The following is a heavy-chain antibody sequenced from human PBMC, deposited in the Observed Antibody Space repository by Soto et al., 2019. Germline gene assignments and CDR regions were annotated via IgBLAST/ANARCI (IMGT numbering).Heavy chain of an antibody. J-gene: IGHJ4*02. D-gene: IGHD2-8*01. CDR1: GYTFTSYY. V-gene: IGHV1-46*01. CDR2: INPSGGST. CDR3: ATSAMDYFDY. Sequence: ASVKVSCKASGYTFTSYYMHWVRQAPGQGLERMGIINPSGGSTYYVQKFQGRVTMTRDKSTTTVYMELSSLTSEDTAVYYCATSAMDYFDYWGQGTLVTVSS.